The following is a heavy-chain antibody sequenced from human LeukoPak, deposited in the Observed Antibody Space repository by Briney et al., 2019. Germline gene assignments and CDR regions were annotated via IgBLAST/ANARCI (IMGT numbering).Heavy chain of an antibody. Sequence: PSETLSLTCTDSGGSISSYNWRWVRETAGKGREGGGRIYKSGSNTYNPSLKSPVTMSVDTSKNHFSLKLSSVTAADTAVYYCARDPGYYDSSATLPFPYYYAMDVWGQGTTVTVSS. CDR3: ARDPGYYDSSATLPFPYYYAMDV. D-gene: IGHD3-22*01. CDR2: IYKSGSN. V-gene: IGHV4-4*07. J-gene: IGHJ6*02. CDR1: GGSISSYN.